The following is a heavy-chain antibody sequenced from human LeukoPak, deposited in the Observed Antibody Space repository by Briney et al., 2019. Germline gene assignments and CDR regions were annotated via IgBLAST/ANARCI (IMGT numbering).Heavy chain of an antibody. V-gene: IGHV4-4*09. CDR1: GGSVSSYY. J-gene: IGHJ4*02. CDR2: IYPSGSA. D-gene: IGHD5-12*01. CDR3: ARTQDRDIGYYFDL. Sequence: PSETLSLTCTVSGGSVSSYYWSWIRQPPGKGLEWIGYIYPSGSADSNPSLKSRVTTSLETSSNRFSLKLSSVTAADTAVYYCARTQDRDIGYYFDLWGQGTLVTVSS.